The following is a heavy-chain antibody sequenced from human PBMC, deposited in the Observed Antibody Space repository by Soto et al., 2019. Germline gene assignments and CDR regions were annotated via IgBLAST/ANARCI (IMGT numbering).Heavy chain of an antibody. CDR1: GFTFSSYG. D-gene: IGHD6-19*01. CDR3: ANAGIAVAGTVFDS. J-gene: IGHJ4*02. CDR2: ISYDGSNK. V-gene: IGHV3-30*18. Sequence: QVQLVESGGGVVQPGRSLRLSCAASGFTFSSYGMHWVRQAPGKGLEWVAVISYDGSNKYYADSVKGRFTISRDNYKNTLYLQMNSLRAEDTAVYYCANAGIAVAGTVFDSWGQGTLVTVSS.